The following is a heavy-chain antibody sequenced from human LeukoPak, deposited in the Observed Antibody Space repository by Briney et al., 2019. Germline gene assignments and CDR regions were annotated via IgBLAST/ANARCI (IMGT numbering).Heavy chain of an antibody. J-gene: IGHJ4*02. Sequence: GSSVKVSCKACRYTFTGYYMHWVLEAAGQGPEWMGWINPYSGGQNHAQKFQGRVTMIRDTSISMAYMESSRLISYYTAVYYCARDPSQDYWGQGTLVTVSS. CDR1: RYTFTGYY. V-gene: IGHV1-2*02. CDR3: ARDPSQDY. CDR2: INPYSGGQ.